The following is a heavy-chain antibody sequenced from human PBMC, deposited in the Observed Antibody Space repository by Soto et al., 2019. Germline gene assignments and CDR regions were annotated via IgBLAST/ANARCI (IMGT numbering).Heavy chain of an antibody. CDR1: GFTFSNYG. Sequence: GGSLRLSCAASGFTFSNYGMHWVRQAPGKGLEWVAVIWYDGISKYYADSVEGRFTISRDNSKNTLFLQMNSLRAEDTAVYYCARDVEYYGSGNYYNWGQGTLVTVS. V-gene: IGHV3-33*01. CDR2: IWYDGISK. D-gene: IGHD3-10*01. J-gene: IGHJ4*02. CDR3: ARDVEYYGSGNYYN.